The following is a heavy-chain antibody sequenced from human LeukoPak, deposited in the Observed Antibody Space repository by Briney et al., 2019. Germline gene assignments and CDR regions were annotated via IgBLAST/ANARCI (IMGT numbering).Heavy chain of an antibody. J-gene: IGHJ5*02. CDR1: GYSISSGYY. D-gene: IGHD2-2*01. CDR2: IYHIVVT. CDR3: ARDYCSSTSCNWFDP. Sequence: PSETLSLTCTVSGYSISSGYYWGWIRQPPGKGVEGFGSIYHIVVTFYTPSLKTRVTISVDTPKNPFALKLSSVTAADTAVYYCARDYCSSTSCNWFDPWGQGTLVTVSS. V-gene: IGHV4-38-2*02.